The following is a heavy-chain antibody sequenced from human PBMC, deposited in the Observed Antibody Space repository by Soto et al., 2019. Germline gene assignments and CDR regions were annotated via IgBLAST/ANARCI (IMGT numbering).Heavy chain of an antibody. J-gene: IGHJ4*02. V-gene: IGHV1-8*01. Sequence: QVQLVQSGAEVRKPGASVKVSCEASGYTFTSYDIYWVRQATGQGLEWMGWMNPNTGTSGDAQKFRGRVPMTSDTSISTAHMELSSLRSEDTAVYYCARRAETNGWNGFGADKYYFDFWGQGTLVTVSS. D-gene: IGHD1-1*01. CDR1: GYTFTSYD. CDR3: ARRAETNGWNGFGADKYYFDF. CDR2: MNPNTGTS.